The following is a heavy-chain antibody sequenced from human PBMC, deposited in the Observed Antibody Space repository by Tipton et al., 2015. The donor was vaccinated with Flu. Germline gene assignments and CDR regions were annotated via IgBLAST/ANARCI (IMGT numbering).Heavy chain of an antibody. D-gene: IGHD3-10*01. CDR3: ARGSGSGTEMIFDF. J-gene: IGHJ4*02. CDR2: MYASGST. CDR1: GDSMNSFY. Sequence: LRLSCTVSGDSMNSFYWSWIRQPAGKGLQWIGRMYASGSTKYNPSLKGRVTMSVDTSKNQFSLKLTSVTAADTAVYYCARGSGSGTEMIFDFWGQGTLVTVSS. V-gene: IGHV4-4*07.